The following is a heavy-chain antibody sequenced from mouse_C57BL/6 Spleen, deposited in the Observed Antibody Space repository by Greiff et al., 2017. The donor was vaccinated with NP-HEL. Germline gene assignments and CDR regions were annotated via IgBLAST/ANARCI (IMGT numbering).Heavy chain of an antibody. Sequence: VQLQQPGAELVRPGSSVKLSCKASGYTFTSYWMHWVKQRPIQGLEWIGNIDPSDSETHYNQKFKDKATLTVDKSSSTAYMQLSSLTSEDSAVYYCAREITTVSWYFDVWGTGTTVTVSS. CDR2: IDPSDSET. J-gene: IGHJ1*03. V-gene: IGHV1-52*01. D-gene: IGHD1-1*01. CDR1: GYTFTSYW. CDR3: AREITTVSWYFDV.